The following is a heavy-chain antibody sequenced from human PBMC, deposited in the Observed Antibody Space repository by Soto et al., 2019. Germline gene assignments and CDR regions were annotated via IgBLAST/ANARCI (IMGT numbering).Heavy chain of an antibody. V-gene: IGHV1-58*01. D-gene: IGHD2-21*02. CDR3: AAHPLPGGDYVLYYYYGMDV. Sequence: GASVKVSCKASGFTFTSSAVQGVRQARGQRLEWIGWIVVGSGNTNYAKNFQEIGTITRAMTTSPPYIRSRSLRTEGPAVYYWAAHPLPGGDYVLYYYYGMDVWGQGTTVTVSS. CDR1: GFTFTSSA. J-gene: IGHJ6*02. CDR2: IVVGSGNT.